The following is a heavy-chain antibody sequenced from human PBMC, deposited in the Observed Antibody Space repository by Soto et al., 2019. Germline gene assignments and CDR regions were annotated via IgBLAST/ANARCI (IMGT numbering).Heavy chain of an antibody. CDR2: ISYDGSNK. V-gene: IGHV3-30*18. CDR1: GFTFSSYG. Sequence: QVQLVESGGGVVQPGRSLRLSCAASGFTFSSYGMHWVRQAPGKGLEWVAVISYDGSNKYYADSVKGRFTISRDNSKNTLYLQMNSVRAEDTAVYYGAKDLGVSSGWGLDYWGQGTLVTVSS. CDR3: AKDLGVSSGWGLDY. J-gene: IGHJ4*02. D-gene: IGHD6-19*01.